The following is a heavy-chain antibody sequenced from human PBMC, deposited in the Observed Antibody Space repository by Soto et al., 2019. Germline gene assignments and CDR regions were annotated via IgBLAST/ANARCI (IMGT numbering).Heavy chain of an antibody. CDR2: ISPRGDNI. Sequence: PWESXRLSCLVSGFSLANFPMSWFRQTPGKGLEWISYISPRGDNIYYTESVNGRFTISRDNARNSLYLQMNSLRDEDAALYYCEKGPKPNIGWQYYFDSWGQGVPVTVSS. J-gene: IGHJ4*02. V-gene: IGHV3-48*02. D-gene: IGHD6-19*01. CDR3: EKGPKPNIGWQYYFDS. CDR1: GFSLANFP.